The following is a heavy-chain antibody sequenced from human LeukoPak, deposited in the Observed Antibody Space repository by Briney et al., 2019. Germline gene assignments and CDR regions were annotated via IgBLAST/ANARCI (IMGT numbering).Heavy chain of an antibody. CDR3: AKDDGNNAKLLLDY. CDR2: ISSSGDST. D-gene: IGHD2/OR15-2a*01. V-gene: IGHV3-23*01. CDR1: GFTFSNYG. J-gene: IGHJ4*02. Sequence: GSLRLACAVSGFTFSNYGMSWVRQAPGKGLEWVSVISSSGDSTYYADSVKGRFTISRDNSKNTLYLQMNGLRAEDTAIYYCAKDDGNNAKLLLDYWGQGTLVTVSS.